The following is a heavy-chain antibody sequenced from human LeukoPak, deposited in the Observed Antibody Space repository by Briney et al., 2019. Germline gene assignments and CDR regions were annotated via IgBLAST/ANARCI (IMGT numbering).Heavy chain of an antibody. Sequence: PSETLSLTCTVSGGSISSSRYYGGWIRQPPGKGLEWIGSMYYSGSTYYNPSLKSRVTISVDTSKNQFSLKLSSVTAADTAVYYCARTLNYYYDSSDLRDYWGQGTLVTVSS. D-gene: IGHD3-22*01. CDR3: ARTLNYYYDSSDLRDY. CDR2: MYYSGST. CDR1: GGSISSSRYY. J-gene: IGHJ4*02. V-gene: IGHV4-39*01.